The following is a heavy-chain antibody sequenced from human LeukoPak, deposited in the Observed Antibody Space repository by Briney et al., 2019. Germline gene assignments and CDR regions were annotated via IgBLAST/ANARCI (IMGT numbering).Heavy chain of an antibody. CDR3: ARDWQWQQLDGDAFDI. V-gene: IGHV3-64*04. J-gene: IGHJ3*02. Sequence: GGSLRLSCSASGFTFRTYAMHWVRQAPGKGLEYVAAISDTAIYTFYADSVKGRFTISRDNAKNSLFLQMNSLRAEDTAVYYCARDWQWQQLDGDAFDIWGQGTMVTVSS. CDR1: GFTFRTYA. CDR2: ISDTAIYT. D-gene: IGHD6-13*01.